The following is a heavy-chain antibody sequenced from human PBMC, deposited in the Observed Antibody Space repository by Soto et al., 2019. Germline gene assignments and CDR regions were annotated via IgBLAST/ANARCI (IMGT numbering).Heavy chain of an antibody. D-gene: IGHD3-16*01. J-gene: IGHJ6*02. V-gene: IGHV1-69*13. Sequence: SVKVSCKASGGTFSSYAISWVRQAPGQGLEWMGGIIPIFGTANYAQKFQGRVTITADESTSTAYMELSSLRSEDTAVYYCARVPITSRGRYYYGMDVWGQGTTVSVSS. CDR3: ARVPITSRGRYYYGMDV. CDR2: IIPIFGTA. CDR1: GGTFSSYA.